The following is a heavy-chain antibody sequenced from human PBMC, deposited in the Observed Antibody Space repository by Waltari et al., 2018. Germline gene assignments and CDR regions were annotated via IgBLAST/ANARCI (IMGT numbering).Heavy chain of an antibody. J-gene: IGHJ6*02. D-gene: IGHD3-22*01. CDR2: INPSGGST. Sequence: QLQLVQSGAEVKKPGASMNISCKASGYTFTNYYIHWVRQAPGQGLEWMGVINPSGGSTTYAQKFQGRVTMTRDTSTTTVYMELSSLRAEDTAVDYCARGGYLLPNFQDVWGQGTTVTVSS. CDR3: ARGGYLLPNFQDV. V-gene: IGHV1-46*01. CDR1: GYTFTNYY.